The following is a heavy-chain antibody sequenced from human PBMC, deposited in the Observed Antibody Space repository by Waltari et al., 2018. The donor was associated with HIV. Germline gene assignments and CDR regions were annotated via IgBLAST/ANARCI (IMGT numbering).Heavy chain of an antibody. D-gene: IGHD2-21*01. V-gene: IGHV3-48*04. J-gene: IGHJ4*02. CDR1: GFTLRTYS. CDR2: ISGTSSVM. Sequence: EVRLVQSGGGLVQPGWSLRLSGTASGFTLRTYSMNWVRQAPGMGLEWMAYISGTSSVMYYADSVKGRFTISRDNANSSLYLQMDSLRAEDTAVYFCASPITMIAGFDSWGQGTLVTVSS. CDR3: ASPITMIAGFDS.